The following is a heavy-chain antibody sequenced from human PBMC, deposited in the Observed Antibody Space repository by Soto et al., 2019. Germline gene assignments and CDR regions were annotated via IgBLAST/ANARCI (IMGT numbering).Heavy chain of an antibody. J-gene: IGHJ6*02. Sequence: PSEPLSLTCTVSGRSISSYYWSWIRQPPGKGLEWIGYIYYSGSTNYNPSLKSRVTISVDTSKNQFSLKLSSVTAADTAVYYCASSNIAAAGFYYYGMDVWGRGTTVT. CDR2: IYYSGST. V-gene: IGHV4-59*01. D-gene: IGHD6-13*01. CDR1: GRSISSYY. CDR3: ASSNIAAAGFYYYGMDV.